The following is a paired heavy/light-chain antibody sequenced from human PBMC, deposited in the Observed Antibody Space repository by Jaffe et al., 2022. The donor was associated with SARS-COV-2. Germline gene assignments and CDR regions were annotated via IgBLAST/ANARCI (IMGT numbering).Heavy chain of an antibody. Sequence: EVQLMQSGTEVKKPGESLKISCKGSGYSFSTYWIAWVRQMPGKGLELMGVIYPGDSDTRYTPSFQGQVTISADKSINTAYLQWSSLKASDSAIYYCARRAETYEFFGPWGQGTLVTVSS. CDR3: ARRAETYEFFGP. J-gene: IGHJ5*02. CDR2: IYPGDSDT. D-gene: IGHD3-3*01. CDR1: GYSFSTYW. V-gene: IGHV5-51*01.
Light chain of an antibody. J-gene: IGKJ4*01. V-gene: IGKV1-5*03. CDR1: RSISSW. CDR2: KAS. CDR3: QQYNSNPLT. Sequence: DIQMTQSPSTLSASVGDRVTITCRASRSISSWLAWYQQKPGKAPNLLIFKASSLESGVPSRFSGSGSGTEFSLTISSLQPDDFATYYCQQYNSNPLTFGGGTKLEIK.